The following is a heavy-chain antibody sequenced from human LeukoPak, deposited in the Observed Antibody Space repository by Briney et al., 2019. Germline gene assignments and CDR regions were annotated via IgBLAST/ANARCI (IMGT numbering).Heavy chain of an antibody. J-gene: IGHJ4*02. V-gene: IGHV1-46*01. CDR2: INPSGGST. CDR1: GYTFTNYY. D-gene: IGHD3-10*01. CDR3: ARVDAEGSGGKYFDY. Sequence: ASVKVSFKASGYTFTNYYIHWMRQAPGQGLEWMGIINPSGGSTSYPQKFQGRVTMTRDTSTSTVYMELSSLRSEDTAVYFCARVDAEGSGGKYFDYWGQGTLITVSA.